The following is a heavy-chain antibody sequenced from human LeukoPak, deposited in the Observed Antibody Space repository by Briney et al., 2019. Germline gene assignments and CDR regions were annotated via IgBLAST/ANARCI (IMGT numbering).Heavy chain of an antibody. Sequence: GGSLRLSCAASGFTFSSYAMSWVRQAPGKGLEWVSAISGSGGSTYNADSVKGRFTISRDNSKNTLYLQMNSLRAEDTAVYYCAKSPFRATTSFYWGQGTLVTVSS. CDR1: GFTFSSYA. J-gene: IGHJ4*02. D-gene: IGHD4-17*01. CDR3: AKSPFRATTSFY. CDR2: ISGSGGST. V-gene: IGHV3-23*01.